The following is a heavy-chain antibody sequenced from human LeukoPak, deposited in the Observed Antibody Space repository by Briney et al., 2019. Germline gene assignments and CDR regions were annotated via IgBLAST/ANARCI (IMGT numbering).Heavy chain of an antibody. D-gene: IGHD3-22*01. Sequence: PGGSLRLSCAASGFTFSSYSMNWVRQAPGKGLEWVGRIKSKTDGGTTDYAAPVKGRFTISRDDSKNTLYLQMNSLKTEDTAVYYCTTDRPVYYYDSSGYFDYWGRGTLVTVSS. J-gene: IGHJ4*02. CDR3: TTDRPVYYYDSSGYFDY. CDR1: GFTFSSYS. V-gene: IGHV3-15*01. CDR2: IKSKTDGGTT.